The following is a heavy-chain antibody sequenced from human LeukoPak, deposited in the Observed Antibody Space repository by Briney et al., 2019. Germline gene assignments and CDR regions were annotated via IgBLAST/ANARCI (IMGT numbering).Heavy chain of an antibody. J-gene: IGHJ3*02. CDR3: ARYGFSTVWQGGWHAFDI. CDR1: GYTFTSYY. Sequence: GASMKVSCKASGYTFTSYYMHWVRQAPGQGLEWMGIINPTTGDTTYAQKFQGRLTMTRDMSTSTVYMELSSLTSEDTAVFYCARYGFSTVWQGGWHAFDIWGQGTVVTVSS. D-gene: IGHD6-13*01. CDR2: INPTTGDT. V-gene: IGHV1-46*01.